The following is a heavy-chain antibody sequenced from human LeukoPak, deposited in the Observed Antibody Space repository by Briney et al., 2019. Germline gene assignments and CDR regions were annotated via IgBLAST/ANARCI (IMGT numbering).Heavy chain of an antibody. CDR1: GFTFSSYG. V-gene: IGHV3-30*18. CDR2: ISYDGSNK. J-gene: IGHJ6*03. CDR3: AKIPYGDYLLDYYYYMDV. Sequence: RPGGSLRLSCAASGFTFSSYGMHWVRQAPGKGLEWVAVISYDGSNKYYADSVKGRFTISRDNSKNTLYLQMNSLRAEDTAVYYCAKIPYGDYLLDYYYYMDVWGKGTTVTISS. D-gene: IGHD4-17*01.